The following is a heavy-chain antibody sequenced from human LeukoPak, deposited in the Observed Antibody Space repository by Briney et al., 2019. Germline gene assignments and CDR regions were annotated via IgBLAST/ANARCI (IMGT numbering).Heavy chain of an antibody. CDR2: ITGSGGRT. J-gene: IGHJ4*02. CDR1: GFTFSSYE. Sequence: GGSLRLSCAASGFTFSSYEMNWVRQAPGKGLEWVSAITGSGGRTYYADSAKGRFTISRDNSKNTLYLQMNSLRAEDTAIYYCAKEYTGTFSPFPSYFDNWGQGTLVTASS. CDR3: AKEYTGTFSPFPSYFDN. V-gene: IGHV3-23*01. D-gene: IGHD1-26*01.